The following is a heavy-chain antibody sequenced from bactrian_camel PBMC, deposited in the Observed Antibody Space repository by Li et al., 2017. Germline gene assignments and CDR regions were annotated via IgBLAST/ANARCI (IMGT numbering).Heavy chain of an antibody. CDR1: GFTDSRYW. Sequence: QLVESGGGLVQPGGSLRLSCAASGFTDSRYWMYWVHQAPGKGLEWVSWIRSDGGTSGQIASVKGRFTMSRDNAQNTVYLQMDSLKPDDTGVYYCVYHGGSHYWGQGTQVTVS. J-gene: IGHJ4*01. CDR3: VYHGGSHY. V-gene: IGHV3S25*01. CDR2: IRSDGGTS.